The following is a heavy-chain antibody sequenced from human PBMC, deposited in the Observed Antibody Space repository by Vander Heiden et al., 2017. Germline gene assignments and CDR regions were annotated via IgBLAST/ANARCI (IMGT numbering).Heavy chain of an antibody. V-gene: IGHV3-23*04. CDR3: AKSGGWLYAFDI. Sequence: QVVESGGTLVHPGASLRLSCAVSGFNFRTYGMTWVRQAPGKGLEWVSFISGSGVVIHYSDSVKGRFTISRDNSKNTLSLQMNSLRVEDTALYYCAKSGGWLYAFDIWGQGTMVPVSS. CDR1: GFNFRTYG. J-gene: IGHJ3*02. D-gene: IGHD6-19*01. CDR2: ISGSGVVI.